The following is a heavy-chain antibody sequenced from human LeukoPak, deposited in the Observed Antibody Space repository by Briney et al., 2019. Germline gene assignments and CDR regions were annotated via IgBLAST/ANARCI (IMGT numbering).Heavy chain of an antibody. V-gene: IGHV1-24*01. CDR1: GYTLTELS. CDR3: ARGVLLEWLLFGFYYYMDV. Sequence: GASVKVSCKVSGYTLTELSMHWVRQAPGKGLEWMGGFDPEDGETIYAQKFQGRVTMTEDTSTDTAHMELSSLRSEDTAVYYCARGVLLEWLLFGFYYYMDVWGKGTTVTVSS. CDR2: FDPEDGET. J-gene: IGHJ6*03. D-gene: IGHD3-3*01.